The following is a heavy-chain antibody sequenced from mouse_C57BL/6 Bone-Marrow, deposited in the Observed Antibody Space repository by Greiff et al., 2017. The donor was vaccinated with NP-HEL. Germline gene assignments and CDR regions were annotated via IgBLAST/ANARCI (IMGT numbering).Heavy chain of an antibody. Sequence: EVKVVESGEGLVKPGGSLKLSCAASGFTFSSYAMSWVRQTPEKRLEWVAYISSGGDYIYYADTVKGRFTISRDNARNTLYLQMSSLKSEYTAMYYCTRDTWITTVVSPMDYWGQGTSVTVSS. CDR2: ISSGGDYI. J-gene: IGHJ4*01. CDR1: GFTFSSYA. V-gene: IGHV5-9-1*02. CDR3: TRDTWITTVVSPMDY. D-gene: IGHD1-1*01.